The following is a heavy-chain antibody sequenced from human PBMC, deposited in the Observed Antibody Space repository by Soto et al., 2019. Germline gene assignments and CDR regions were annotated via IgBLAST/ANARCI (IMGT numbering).Heavy chain of an antibody. Sequence: GGSLRLSCAASGFTFSSYDMHWVRQATGKGLEWISAIGTAGDTYYPGSVKGRFTISRENAKNSLYLQMNTLRAGDTAVYYCERGQCSSWYAFEYRGQGSRVNVAS. D-gene: IGHD6-13*01. J-gene: IGHJ4*02. CDR1: GFTFSSYD. CDR2: IGTAGDT. V-gene: IGHV3-13*04. CDR3: ERGQCSSWYAFEY.